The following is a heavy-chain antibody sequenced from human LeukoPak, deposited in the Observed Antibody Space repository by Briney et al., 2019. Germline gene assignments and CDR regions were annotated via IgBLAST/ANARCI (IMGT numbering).Heavy chain of an antibody. CDR2: IYPGDSVT. CDR3: AATYCSSTSCRDAFDI. Sequence: GESLKISCKGSGYSFTSYWIGWVRPMPGKGLEWMGIIYPGDSVTRYSPSFQGQVTISADKSISTAYLQWSSLKASDTAMYYCAATYCSSTSCRDAFDIWGQGTMVTVSS. V-gene: IGHV5-51*01. D-gene: IGHD2-2*01. CDR1: GYSFTSYW. J-gene: IGHJ3*02.